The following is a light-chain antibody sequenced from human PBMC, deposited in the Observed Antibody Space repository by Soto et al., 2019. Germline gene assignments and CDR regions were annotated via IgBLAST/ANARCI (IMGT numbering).Light chain of an antibody. Sequence: EIVMTQSPATLSVSPGDRATLSCRASQSIRSYLAWYQQKPGQAPRLLIYGAYNRATGVPARFSGSASGAEFTLTNDSLQSEDFAVYYCQQYDTWPPITFGQGTRVEI. CDR3: QQYDTWPPIT. CDR2: GAY. J-gene: IGKJ5*01. V-gene: IGKV3-15*01. CDR1: QSIRSY.